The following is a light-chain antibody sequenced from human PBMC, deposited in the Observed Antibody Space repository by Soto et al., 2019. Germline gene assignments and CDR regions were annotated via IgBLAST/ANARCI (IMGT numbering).Light chain of an antibody. V-gene: IGKV1-5*03. CDR1: QSISTW. J-gene: IGKJ4*01. CDR3: HQDDSYPLT. CDR2: KAS. Sequence: DIQMTQSPSTLSASVGDRVTITCRASQSISTWLAWYQQKPGKAPNLLIYKASNLESGVPSRFSGSGSGTEFTLTISSLEPDDFATFYCHQDDSYPLTFGGGTKVEIK.